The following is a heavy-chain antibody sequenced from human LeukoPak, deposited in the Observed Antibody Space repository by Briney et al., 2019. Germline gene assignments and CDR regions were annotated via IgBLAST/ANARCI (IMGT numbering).Heavy chain of an antibody. CDR2: INPSGGST. J-gene: IGHJ4*02. Sequence: GASVKVSCKASGYTFTSYYMHWMRQAPGRGLEWMGIINPSGGSTSYAQKFQGRVTMTRDMSTSTVYMELSSLRSEDTAVYYCARDLRLFDYWGQGTLVTVSS. D-gene: IGHD3-9*01. V-gene: IGHV1-46*01. CDR3: ARDLRLFDY. CDR1: GYTFTSYY.